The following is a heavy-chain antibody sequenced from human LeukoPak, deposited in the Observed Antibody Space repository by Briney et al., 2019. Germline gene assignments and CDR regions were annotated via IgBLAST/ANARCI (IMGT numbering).Heavy chain of an antibody. Sequence: PGGSLILSCAASGFTFSSYAMSWVRQAPGKGLEWVSVFSASGGSTYYADSVKGRFTISRDNSKNTLYLQMNSLRAEDTAVYYCAKVGYTSGWSHFDYWGQGTLVTVSS. D-gene: IGHD6-19*01. CDR2: FSASGGST. V-gene: IGHV3-23*01. CDR1: GFTFSSYA. CDR3: AKVGYTSGWSHFDY. J-gene: IGHJ4*02.